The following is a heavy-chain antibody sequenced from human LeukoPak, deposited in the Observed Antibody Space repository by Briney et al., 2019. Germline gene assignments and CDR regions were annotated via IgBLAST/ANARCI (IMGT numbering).Heavy chain of an antibody. CDR3: AFGYYSNWYGVDY. Sequence: ASVEVSCKVSGHTLTEISMHWVRQAPGKGLEWMGGFDPEDGEKIYAQKFQGRVTMTEDTSTDTAYMEVSSLRSEDTAVYYCAFGYYSNWYGVDYWGQGTLVTVSS. CDR2: FDPEDGEK. J-gene: IGHJ4*02. V-gene: IGHV1-24*01. D-gene: IGHD6-13*01. CDR1: GHTLTEIS.